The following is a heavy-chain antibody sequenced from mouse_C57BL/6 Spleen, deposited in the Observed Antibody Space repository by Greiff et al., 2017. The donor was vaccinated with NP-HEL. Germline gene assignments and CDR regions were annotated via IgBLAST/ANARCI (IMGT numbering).Heavy chain of an antibody. Sequence: QVQLKQPGAELVKPEASVKLSCKASGYTFTSYWMHWVKQRPGQGLEWIGMIHPNSGSTNYNEKFKSKATLTVDKSSSTAYMQLSSLTSEDSAVYYCARRIYYDYDVITYWGQGTTLTVSS. CDR2: IHPNSGST. J-gene: IGHJ2*01. D-gene: IGHD2-4*01. CDR3: ARRIYYDYDVITY. V-gene: IGHV1-64*01. CDR1: GYTFTSYW.